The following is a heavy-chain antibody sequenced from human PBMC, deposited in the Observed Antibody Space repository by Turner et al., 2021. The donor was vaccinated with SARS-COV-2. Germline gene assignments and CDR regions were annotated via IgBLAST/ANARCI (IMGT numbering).Heavy chain of an antibody. CDR2: IYYSGST. V-gene: IGHV4-39*01. D-gene: IGHD3-22*01. CDR3: AGEEVVFRASHTLYYYGMDV. Sequence: QLQLQESGPGLVKPSETLSLTCTVSGGSISSSSYYWGWIRQPPGKGLEWIGSIYYSGSTYYNPSLKSRVTISVDTSKNQFSLKLSCVTAADTAVYYCAGEEVVFRASHTLYYYGMDVWGQGTTVTVSS. CDR1: GGSISSSSYY. J-gene: IGHJ6*02.